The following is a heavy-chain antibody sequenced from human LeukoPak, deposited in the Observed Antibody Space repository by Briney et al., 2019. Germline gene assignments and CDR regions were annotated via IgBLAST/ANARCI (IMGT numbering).Heavy chain of an antibody. CDR3: ARDYSKDYGMDV. Sequence: PGGSLRLSCAASGFTFSSNWMHWVRQAPGKGLVWVSRINEDGSTTNYADSVKGRSTIFRDNAKNTLYLQMNSLRAEDTAVYYCARDYSKDYGMDVWGQGTTVTVSS. CDR1: GFTFSSNW. CDR2: INEDGSTT. D-gene: IGHD5-18*01. V-gene: IGHV3-74*01. J-gene: IGHJ6*02.